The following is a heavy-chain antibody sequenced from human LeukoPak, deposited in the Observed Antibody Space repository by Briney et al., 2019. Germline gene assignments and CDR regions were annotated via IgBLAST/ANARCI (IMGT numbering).Heavy chain of an antibody. J-gene: IGHJ3*02. CDR2: ISYDGSNK. Sequence: GGSLRLSCAASGFTFSSYAMHWVRQAPGKGLEWVAVISYDGSNKYYADSVKGRFTISRDNSKNTLYLQMNSLRAEDTAVYYCARDVGYCSSTSCSTLVNAFDIWGQGTMVTVSS. D-gene: IGHD2-2*01. V-gene: IGHV3-30-3*01. CDR1: GFTFSSYA. CDR3: ARDVGYCSSTSCSTLVNAFDI.